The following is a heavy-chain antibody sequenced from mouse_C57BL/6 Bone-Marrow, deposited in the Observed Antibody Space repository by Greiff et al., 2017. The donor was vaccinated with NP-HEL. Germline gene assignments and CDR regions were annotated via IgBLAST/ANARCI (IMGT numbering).Heavy chain of an antibody. J-gene: IGHJ2*01. CDR1: GYTFTDYY. Sequence: VQLQQSGPELVKPGASVKISCKASGYTFTDYYMNWVKQSHGKSLEWIGDINPNNGGTSYNQKFKGKATLTVDKSSSTAYMERRSLTSEDSAVYYCARLVGGVYFDYWGQGTTLTVSS. CDR3: ARLVGGVYFDY. CDR2: INPNNGGT. V-gene: IGHV1-26*01. D-gene: IGHD1-3*01.